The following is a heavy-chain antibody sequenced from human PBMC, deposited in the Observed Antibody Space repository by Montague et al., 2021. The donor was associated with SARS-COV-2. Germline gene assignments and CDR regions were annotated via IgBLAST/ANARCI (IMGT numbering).Heavy chain of an antibody. CDR1: GDSINTYY. CDR3: ARQAAGSYFYYGVDV. D-gene: IGHD6-13*01. Sequence: SETLSLTCTVSGDSINTYYWNWIRQPPGKGLEWLGSIFYTGSTNYNPSLKSRVTISLDTSKNQFFLKVTSVTAADTAVYYCARQAAGSYFYYGVDVWGQGTTVTVSS. V-gene: IGHV4-59*12. CDR2: IFYTGST. J-gene: IGHJ6*02.